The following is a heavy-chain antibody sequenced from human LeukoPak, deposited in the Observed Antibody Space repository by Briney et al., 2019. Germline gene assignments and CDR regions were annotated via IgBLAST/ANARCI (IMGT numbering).Heavy chain of an antibody. V-gene: IGHV4-31*03. J-gene: IGHJ3*02. CDR1: GGSISSGGYY. Sequence: SSQTLSLTCTVSGGSISSGGYYWSWIRQHPGKGLEWIGYIYYSGSTYYNPSLRSRVTISVDTSKNQFSLRLSSVTAADTAVYFCARRRVVVASTDGASGAFDICGQGTMVTVSS. CDR2: IYYSGST. CDR3: ARRRVVVASTDGASGAFDI. D-gene: IGHD2-15*01.